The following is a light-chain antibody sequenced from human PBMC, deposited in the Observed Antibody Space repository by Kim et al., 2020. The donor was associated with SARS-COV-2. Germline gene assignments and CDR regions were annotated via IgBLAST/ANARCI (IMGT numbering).Light chain of an antibody. V-gene: IGLV1-51*01. CDR1: SSNIGNNY. J-gene: IGLJ3*02. CDR2: DSN. Sequence: QSVLTQPPSVSAAPGQKATISCSGSSSNIGNNYVSWYQRLPGTAPELLIYDSNKRASGIPDRFSGSKSGTSATLGITGLQTGDEADYYCGTWDTTLSAWVFGGGTQLTVL. CDR3: GTWDTTLSAWV.